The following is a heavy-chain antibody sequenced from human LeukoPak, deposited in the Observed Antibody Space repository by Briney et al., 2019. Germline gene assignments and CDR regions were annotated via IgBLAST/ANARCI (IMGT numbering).Heavy chain of an antibody. J-gene: IGHJ4*02. CDR1: GFSFSGHW. CDR3: ARGPNSNWSGLDF. Sequence: GGSLRLSCTAFGFSFSGHWLHWARQLPGKGLVWVSRISLTGSTTSYADSGKGGFTDSRNNTKNPLYLKVNNLRAEDTAVYYCARGPNSNWSGLDFWGQGTLLTVSS. D-gene: IGHD6-6*01. V-gene: IGHV3-74*01. CDR2: ISLTGSTT.